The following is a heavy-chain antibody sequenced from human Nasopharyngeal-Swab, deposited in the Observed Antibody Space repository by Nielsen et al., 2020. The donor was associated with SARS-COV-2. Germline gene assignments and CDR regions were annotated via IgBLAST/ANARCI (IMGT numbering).Heavy chain of an antibody. V-gene: IGHV3-23*01. J-gene: IGHJ4*02. Sequence: VRQAPGKGLEWVSTISGIGGSTKYADSVKGRVTISQDNSKNTLYLQMNSLGAEDTAVYFCAKDGCSSTSCYVNFWGQGTLVTVSS. CDR2: ISGIGGST. CDR3: AKDGCSSTSCYVNF. D-gene: IGHD2-2*01.